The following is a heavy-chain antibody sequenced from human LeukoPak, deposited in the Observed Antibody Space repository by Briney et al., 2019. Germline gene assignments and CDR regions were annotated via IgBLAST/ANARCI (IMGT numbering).Heavy chain of an antibody. Sequence: GGSLRLSCAASGSIFSSYGMHWVRQAPGKGLEWVAIISYDGSSHYYADSVKGRFTISRDNSKNTLYLQMNSLRREDTAVYYCAKEAPERGSYAFDMWGQGTMVTVSS. CDR1: GSIFSSYG. J-gene: IGHJ3*02. D-gene: IGHD3-16*01. CDR2: ISYDGSSH. V-gene: IGHV3-30*18. CDR3: AKEAPERGSYAFDM.